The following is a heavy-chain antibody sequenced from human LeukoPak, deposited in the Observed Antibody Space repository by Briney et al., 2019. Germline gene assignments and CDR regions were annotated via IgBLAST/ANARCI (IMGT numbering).Heavy chain of an antibody. V-gene: IGHV4-61*02. CDR1: GDSISRSSDY. CDR2: IYTSGST. D-gene: IGHD3-10*01. CDR3: AREMMVRGYE. Sequence: SETLSLTCTVSGDSISRSSDYWSWIRQPAGKGLEWIGRIYTSGSTNYNPSLKSRVTISVDTSKNQFSLKLSSVTAADTAVYYCAREMMVRGYEWGQGTLVTVSS. J-gene: IGHJ4*02.